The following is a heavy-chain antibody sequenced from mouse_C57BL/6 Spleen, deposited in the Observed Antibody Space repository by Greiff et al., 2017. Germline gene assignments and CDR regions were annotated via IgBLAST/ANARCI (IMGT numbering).Heavy chain of an antibody. CDR2: IWSGGST. D-gene: IGHD3-3*01. CDR1: GFSLTSYG. J-gene: IGHJ2*01. Sequence: QVQLKESGPGLVQPSQSLSITCTVSGFSLTSYGVHWVRQSPGKGLEWLGVIWSGGSTDNNVAFISRLSISKDNSKSQVFFKMNSLQADDTAIYYCSRNRGGIDYWGQGTTLTVSS. V-gene: IGHV2-2*01. CDR3: SRNRGGIDY.